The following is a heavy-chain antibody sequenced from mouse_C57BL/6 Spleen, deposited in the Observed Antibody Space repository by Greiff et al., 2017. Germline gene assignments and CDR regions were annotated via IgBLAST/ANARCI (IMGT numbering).Heavy chain of an antibody. V-gene: IGHV1-59*01. CDR2: IDPSDSYT. CDR3: ARRGFTTVVSDY. Sequence: QVHVKQPGAELVRPGTSVKLSCKASGYTFTSYWLHWVKQRPGQGLEWIGVIDPSDSYTNYTQKFKCKATLAVDTSSSTAYMQLSSLTSEDSAVYYGARRGFTTVVSDYWGQGTTLTVSS. J-gene: IGHJ2*01. D-gene: IGHD1-1*01. CDR1: GYTFTSYW.